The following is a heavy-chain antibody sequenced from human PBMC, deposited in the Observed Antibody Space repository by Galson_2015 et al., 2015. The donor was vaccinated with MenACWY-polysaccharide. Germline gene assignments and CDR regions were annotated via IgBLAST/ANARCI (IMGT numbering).Heavy chain of an antibody. J-gene: IGHJ4*02. CDR1: GFTFSSSW. V-gene: IGHV3-7*01. CDR2: IKEDGSVK. D-gene: IGHD1-1*01. Sequence: SLRLSCAVSGFTFSSSWMTWVRQAPGKGLEWVANIKEDGSVKNYVDSVRGRFTISRDNALNSVYLQVDGLRAEDTAVYYCARDSHYNTLDYWGQGTLVAVSS. CDR3: ARDSHYNTLDY.